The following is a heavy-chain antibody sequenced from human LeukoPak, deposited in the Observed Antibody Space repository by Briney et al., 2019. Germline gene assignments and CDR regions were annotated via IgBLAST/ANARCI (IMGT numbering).Heavy chain of an antibody. CDR3: ARDRGDYDSSGFDP. CDR2: ISYDGSNK. CDR1: GFTFSSYA. D-gene: IGHD3-22*01. V-gene: IGHV3-30-3*01. Sequence: PGGSLRLSCAASGFTFSSYAMHWVRQAPGKGLEWVAVISYDGSNKYYADSVKGRFTISRGNSKNTLYLQMNSLRAEDTAVYYCARDRGDYDSSGFDPWGQGTLVTVSS. J-gene: IGHJ5*02.